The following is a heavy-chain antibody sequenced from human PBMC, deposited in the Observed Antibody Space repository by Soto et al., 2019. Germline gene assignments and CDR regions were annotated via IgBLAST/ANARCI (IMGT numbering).Heavy chain of an antibody. Sequence: PGGSLRLSCAASGFTFSSYAMSWVRQAPGKGLEWVSAISGSGGSTYYADSAKGRFTISRDSSKNTLYLQMNSLRAGDTAVYYCAKDGVAVAARGYFDYWGQGTLVTVSS. CDR3: AKDGVAVAARGYFDY. V-gene: IGHV3-23*01. J-gene: IGHJ4*02. CDR2: ISGSGGST. D-gene: IGHD6-19*01. CDR1: GFTFSSYA.